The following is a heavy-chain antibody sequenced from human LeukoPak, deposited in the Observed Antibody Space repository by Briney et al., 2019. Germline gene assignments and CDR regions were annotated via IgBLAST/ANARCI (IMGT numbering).Heavy chain of an antibody. D-gene: IGHD3-22*01. CDR1: GYTFTSYY. CDR2: INPSGGST. V-gene: IGHV1-46*01. J-gene: IGHJ4*02. CDR3: ARDREFSSGYYYFDY. Sequence: ASVKVSCKASGYTFTSYYMHWVRQAPGQGLEWMGIINPSGGSTSYAQKFQGRVTVTRDTSTSTVYMELSSLRSEDTAVYYCARDREFSSGYYYFDYWGQGTLVTVSS.